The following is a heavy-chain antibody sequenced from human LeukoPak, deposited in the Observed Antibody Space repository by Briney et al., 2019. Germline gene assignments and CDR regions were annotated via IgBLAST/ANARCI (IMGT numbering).Heavy chain of an antibody. D-gene: IGHD6-13*01. Sequence: PSQTLSLTCTVSGGSISSGGYYWSWIRQHPGKGLEWIGYIYYSGSTNYNPSLKSRVTISVDTSKNQFSLKLSSVTAADTAVYYCARDRGSSWSFPHLHPLWHYYGMDVWGQGTTVTVSS. V-gene: IGHV4-31*03. CDR1: GGSISSGGYY. CDR3: ARDRGSSWSFPHLHPLWHYYGMDV. CDR2: IYYSGST. J-gene: IGHJ6*02.